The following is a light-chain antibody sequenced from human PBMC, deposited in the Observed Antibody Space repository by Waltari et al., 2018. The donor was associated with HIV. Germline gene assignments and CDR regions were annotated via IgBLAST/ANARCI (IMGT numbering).Light chain of an antibody. Sequence: DIQLTQSPSSLSASVEARVTITCRASQSISNYLNWYQQKPGKAPKLLIYAASSLQTGVPSRFSGSGSGTDFTLTISSVQPVDFATYYCQQRYSTPPTFGGGTKVDIK. CDR1: QSISNY. CDR2: AAS. CDR3: QQRYSTPPT. J-gene: IGKJ4*01. V-gene: IGKV1-39*01.